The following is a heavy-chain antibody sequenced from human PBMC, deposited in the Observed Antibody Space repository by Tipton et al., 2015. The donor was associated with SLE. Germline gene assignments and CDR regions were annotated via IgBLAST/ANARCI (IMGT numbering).Heavy chain of an antibody. CDR1: GFDVSANN. J-gene: IGHJ4*02. D-gene: IGHD6-19*01. V-gene: IGHV3-53*05. CDR2: IYSGGGT. CDR3: ARDLLGSGWYGFDY. Sequence: SLRLSCAASGFDVSANNINWVRQAPGKGLESVSVIYSGGGTYYADSVKGRFTISRDNSKNTLYLQMNSLRAEDTAVYYCARDLLGSGWYGFDYWGQGTLVTVSS.